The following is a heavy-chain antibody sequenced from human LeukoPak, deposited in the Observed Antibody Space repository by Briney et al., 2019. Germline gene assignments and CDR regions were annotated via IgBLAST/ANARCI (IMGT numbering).Heavy chain of an antibody. J-gene: IGHJ3*02. V-gene: IGHV3-74*01. CDR2: INSDGSST. Sequence: GGSLRLSCAASGFTFSSYWMHWVRHAPGKGLVWVSLINSDGSSTFYADSVKGRFTISRDNANNTLYLQMNSLRAEDTAVYYCARDSTYYDSSGYYYVGRNAFDIWGQGTLVTVSS. D-gene: IGHD3-22*01. CDR3: ARDSTYYDSSGYYYVGRNAFDI. CDR1: GFTFSSYW.